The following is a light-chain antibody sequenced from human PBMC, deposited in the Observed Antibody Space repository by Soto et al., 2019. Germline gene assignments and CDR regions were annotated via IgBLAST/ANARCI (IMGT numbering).Light chain of an antibody. Sequence: DIQMTQSPSSLSASVGDRVTISCRASQNIVGYLNWYQQTPGKAPKHLVYAASSWRSGVPSRFSGSGSGTDFNFTISSLQPEDFGTYYCQQSYTTPFTFGPGTQVD. CDR2: AAS. CDR3: QQSYTTPFT. J-gene: IGKJ3*01. CDR1: QNIVGY. V-gene: IGKV1-39*01.